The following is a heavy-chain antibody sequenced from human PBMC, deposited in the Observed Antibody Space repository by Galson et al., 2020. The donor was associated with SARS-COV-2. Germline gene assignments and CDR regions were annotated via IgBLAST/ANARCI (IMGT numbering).Heavy chain of an antibody. CDR1: GFIFSDYA. J-gene: IGHJ4*02. D-gene: IGHD6-19*01. CDR2: ITGPGHMT. Sequence: GGSLRLSCVASGFIFSDYAMGWVRQAPGKGLEWVSSITGPGHMTYYADSVEGRLTISRDNSKNTLYLQLNSLRADDTAIYFCARIRSFGSGWYNPFDYWGQGTLVAVSS. V-gene: IGHV3-23*01. CDR3: ARIRSFGSGWYNPFDY.